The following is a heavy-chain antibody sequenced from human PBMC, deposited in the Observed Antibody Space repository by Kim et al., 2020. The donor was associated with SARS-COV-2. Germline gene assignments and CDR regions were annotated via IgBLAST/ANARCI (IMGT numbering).Heavy chain of an antibody. CDR3: ASDLTDYYGSGHVDI. V-gene: IGHV3-53*04. Sequence: GGSLRLSCAASGFTVSSNYMSWVRQAPGKGLEWVSGIDTGGSTYYADSVKGRFTISRHNAKNTLYLQMNSLRAEDTAVYYCASDLTDYYGSGHVDIWGQG. D-gene: IGHD3-10*01. CDR2: IDTGGST. CDR1: GFTVSSNY. J-gene: IGHJ6*02.